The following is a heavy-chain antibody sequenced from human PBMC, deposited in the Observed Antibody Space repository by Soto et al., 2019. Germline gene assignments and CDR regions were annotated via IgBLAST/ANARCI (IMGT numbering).Heavy chain of an antibody. CDR2: IYYSGST. J-gene: IGHJ3*02. V-gene: IGHV4-59*01. CDR1: GGSIRSYY. Sequence: LSLPCTVSGGSIRSYYWSWIRQPPGKGLEWIGYIYYSGSTNYNPSLKSRVTISVDTSKNQFSLKLSSVTAADTAVYYCARGRIVVGENDAFDIWGQGTMVTVSS. D-gene: IGHD3-22*01. CDR3: ARGRIVVGENDAFDI.